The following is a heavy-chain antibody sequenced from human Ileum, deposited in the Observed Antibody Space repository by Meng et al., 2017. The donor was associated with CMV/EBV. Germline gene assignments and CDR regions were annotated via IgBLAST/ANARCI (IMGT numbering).Heavy chain of an antibody. D-gene: IGHD2-2*01. CDR1: GFTFNSYA. CDR2: ISSGGGST. J-gene: IGHJ6*02. CDR3: ARGFATSPYYYYGMDV. V-gene: IGHV3-23*01. Sequence: GGSLRLSCAASGFTFNSYAMTWVRQAPGKGLEWVSSISSGGGSTYYADSVKGRFTISRDNSKNTLYLQMNSLRAEDTAVYYCARGFATSPYYYYGMDVWGQGTTVTVSS.